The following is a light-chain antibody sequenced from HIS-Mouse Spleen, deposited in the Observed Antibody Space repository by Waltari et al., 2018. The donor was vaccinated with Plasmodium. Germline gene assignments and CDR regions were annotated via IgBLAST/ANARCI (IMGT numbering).Light chain of an antibody. CDR2: CAS. CDR3: QQYNTWSFT. Sequence: EIVMTQSPATLSVSPGERATLSCRASQSVSSNLAWYQQKPGQATRLRIYCASTRATGIPARFSGSGSGTEFTLTISSLQSEDFAVYYCQQYNTWSFTF. CDR1: QSVSSN. V-gene: IGKV3-15*01. J-gene: IGKJ3*01.